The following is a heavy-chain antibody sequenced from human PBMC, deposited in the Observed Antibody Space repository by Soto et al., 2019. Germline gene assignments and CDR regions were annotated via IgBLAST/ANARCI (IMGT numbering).Heavy chain of an antibody. J-gene: IGHJ4*02. CDR3: APAPAQGDYAFDY. Sequence: PRGSLRLSCAASGFTFSSYGMHWVRQAPGKGLEWVAVISYDGSNKYYADSVKGRFTISRDNSKNTLYLQMNSLRAEDTAVYYWAPAPAQGDYAFDYCRQRPLVPVSP. D-gene: IGHD4-17*01. V-gene: IGHV3-30*03. CDR1: GFTFSSYG. CDR2: ISYDGSNK.